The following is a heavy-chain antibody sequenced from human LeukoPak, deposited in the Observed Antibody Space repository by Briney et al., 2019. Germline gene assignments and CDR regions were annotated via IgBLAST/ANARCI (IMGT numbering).Heavy chain of an antibody. CDR1: KFTFSHYG. CDR2: ISSDGSIK. Sequence: GGSLRLSCTASKFTFSHYGMRWVRQAPGKGLEWVAVISSDGSIKVYADSVKGRFTLSRDNSINTVDLQMNSLRAEDTAVYYCVKEYHSRGFGAYFDYWGQGTLVTVSS. V-gene: IGHV3-30*18. D-gene: IGHD3-3*01. CDR3: VKEYHSRGFGAYFDY. J-gene: IGHJ4*02.